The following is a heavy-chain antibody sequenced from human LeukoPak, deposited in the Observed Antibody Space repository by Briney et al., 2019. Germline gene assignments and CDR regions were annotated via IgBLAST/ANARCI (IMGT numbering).Heavy chain of an antibody. CDR2: IYYSGST. CDR3: ARVSYYDSSGFFN. J-gene: IGHJ4*02. D-gene: IGHD3-22*01. V-gene: IGHV4-31*03. CDR1: GGSISSGGYY. Sequence: SQTLSLTCTVSGGSISSGGYYWSWIRQHPGKGLEWIGYIYYSGSTYYNPSLKSRVTISVDTSKNQFSLKLSSVTAADTAVYYCARVSYYDSSGFFNWGQGTLVTVSS.